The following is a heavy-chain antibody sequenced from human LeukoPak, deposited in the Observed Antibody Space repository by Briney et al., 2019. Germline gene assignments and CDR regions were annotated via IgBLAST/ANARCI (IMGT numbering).Heavy chain of an antibody. D-gene: IGHD1-26*01. V-gene: IGHV3-48*04. CDR2: ISSSGSTI. CDR1: GFAFSNYW. CDR3: AGSGSYTLHYYYYYMDV. Sequence: GGSLRLSCAASGFAFSNYWMSWVRQAPGKGLEWVSYISSSGSTIYYADSVKGRFTISRDNAKNSLYLQMNSLRAEDTAAYYCAGSGSYTLHYYYYYMDVWGKGTTVTISS. J-gene: IGHJ6*03.